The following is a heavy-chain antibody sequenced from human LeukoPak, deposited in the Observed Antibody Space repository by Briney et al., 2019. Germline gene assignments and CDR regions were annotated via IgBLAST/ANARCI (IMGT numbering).Heavy chain of an antibody. J-gene: IGHJ4*02. CDR3: ARQDTGYSSSFY. Sequence: SETLSLTCTVSGYSISTGYYWDWIRQPPGKGLEWIGTFYHGGSTYYNPSLKSRVTISVDTSKNQFSLKLSSVTAADTAVYYCARQDTGYSSSFYWGQGTLVTVSS. CDR2: FYHGGST. CDR1: GYSISTGYY. D-gene: IGHD6-13*01. V-gene: IGHV4-38-2*02.